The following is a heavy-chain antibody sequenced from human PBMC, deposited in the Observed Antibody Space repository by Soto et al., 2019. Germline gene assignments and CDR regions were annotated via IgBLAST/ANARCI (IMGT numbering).Heavy chain of an antibody. D-gene: IGHD6-6*01. J-gene: IGHJ4*02. Sequence: QVQLEESGPGLVKPSETLSLICSVSGGSINPYFWSWIRQSPGKGLEWIGYIHHSGSTKYNPSPTSRVTISVDTAKNQFSLKLTSVTVADTALYYCTRVHGSGSSDSWSQGTLVTVSS. CDR2: IHHSGST. V-gene: IGHV4-59*01. CDR1: GGSINPYF. CDR3: TRVHGSGSSDS.